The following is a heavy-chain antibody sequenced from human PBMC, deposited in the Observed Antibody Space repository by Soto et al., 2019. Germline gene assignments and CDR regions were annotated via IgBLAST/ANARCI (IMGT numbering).Heavy chain of an antibody. CDR1: GGSISSYF. J-gene: IGHJ4*02. Sequence: SETLSLTCTVSGGSISSYFWTWIRQPPGKGLEWIASSGSTNYNPSLESRVTISVDMSKNQFSLKLSSVSAADTAMYYCAKSDHGDSESPFDCWGQGTLVTVSS. D-gene: IGHD4-17*01. CDR3: AKSDHGDSESPFDC. V-gene: IGHV4-59*01. CDR2: SGST.